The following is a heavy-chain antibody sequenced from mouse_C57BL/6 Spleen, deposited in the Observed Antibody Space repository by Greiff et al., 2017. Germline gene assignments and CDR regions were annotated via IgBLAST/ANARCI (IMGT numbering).Heavy chain of an antibody. D-gene: IGHD1-1*01. J-gene: IGHJ2*01. CDR3: ARATTVVANFDY. Sequence: VQLVESGAELVKPGASVKISCKASGYAFSSYWMNWVKQRPGKGLEWIGQIYPGDGDTNYNGKFKGKATLTADKSSSTAYMQLSSLTSEDSAVYFCARATTVVANFDYWGQGTTLTVSS. CDR1: GYAFSSYW. CDR2: IYPGDGDT. V-gene: IGHV1-80*01.